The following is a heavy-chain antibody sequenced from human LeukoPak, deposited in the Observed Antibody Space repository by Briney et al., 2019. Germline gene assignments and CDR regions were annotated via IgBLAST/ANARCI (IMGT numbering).Heavy chain of an antibody. D-gene: IGHD1-26*01. CDR1: GFTFGGYA. J-gene: IGHJ4*02. CDR2: ISWGSSGI. V-gene: IGHV3-9*01. Sequence: PGRSLRLSCAASGFTFGGYAMHWVRQPPGKGLEWVAYISWGSSGITYADSVRGRFTISRDNAKNSLYLQMNSLRAEDTALYYCAKDILSDYRYSGSYFDYWGQGTLVTVSS. CDR3: AKDILSDYRYSGSYFDY.